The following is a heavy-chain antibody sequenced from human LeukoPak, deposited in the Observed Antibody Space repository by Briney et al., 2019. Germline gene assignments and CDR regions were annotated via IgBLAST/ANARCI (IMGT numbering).Heavy chain of an antibody. CDR2: IYHGGST. V-gene: IGHV4-38-2*02. D-gene: IGHD6-13*01. CDR1: GYSISSGYY. J-gene: IGHJ4*02. Sequence: SETLSLTCTVSGYSISSGYYWGWIRQPPGKGLEWIGSIYHGGSTYYNPSLKSRVTISVDTSKNQFSLKLSSVTAADTAVYFCARDRQQLVRGDYFDYWGQGTLVTVSS. CDR3: ARDRQQLVRGDYFDY.